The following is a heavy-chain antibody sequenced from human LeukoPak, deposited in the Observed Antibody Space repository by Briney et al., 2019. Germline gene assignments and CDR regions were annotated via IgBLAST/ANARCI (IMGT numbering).Heavy chain of an antibody. CDR3: ARGPEVRGVIRTGYVMDV. J-gene: IGHJ6*02. Sequence: ASVKVSCKASGYTFTSYDINWVRQATGQGLEWMGWMNPNSGNTGYAQKFQGRVTITRNTSISTAYMELSSLRSEDTAVYYCARGPEVRGVIRTGYVMDVWGQGTTVTVSS. D-gene: IGHD3-10*01. CDR1: GYTFTSYD. CDR2: MNPNSGNT. V-gene: IGHV1-8*03.